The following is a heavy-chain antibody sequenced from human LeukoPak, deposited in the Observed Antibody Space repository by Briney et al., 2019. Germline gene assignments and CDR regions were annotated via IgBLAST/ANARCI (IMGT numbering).Heavy chain of an antibody. V-gene: IGHV1-3*01. CDR1: GYTFTSYA. CDR2: INAGNGNT. CDR3: ARVDALSSSWPFDY. D-gene: IGHD6-13*01. J-gene: IGHJ4*02. Sequence: GASVKVSCKASGYTFTSYAMHWVRQAPGQRLEWMGWINAGNGNTKYSQKFQGRVTMTTDTSTSTAYMELRSLRSDDTAVYFCARVDALSSSWPFDYWGQGTLVTVSS.